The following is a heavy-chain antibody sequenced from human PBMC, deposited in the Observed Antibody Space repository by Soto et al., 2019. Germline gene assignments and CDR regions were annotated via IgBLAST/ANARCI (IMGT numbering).Heavy chain of an antibody. J-gene: IGHJ5*02. V-gene: IGHV4-38-2*02. CDR2: IYHSGST. CDR1: GYSISSGYY. CDR3: ARDRKFRYFDWLWDWFDP. Sequence: PSETLSLTCAVSGYSISSGYYWGWIRQPPGKGLEWIGSIYHSGSTYYNPSLKSRVTISVDTSKNQFSLKLSSVTAADTAVYYCARDRKFRYFDWLWDWFDPWGQGTLVTVSS. D-gene: IGHD3-9*01.